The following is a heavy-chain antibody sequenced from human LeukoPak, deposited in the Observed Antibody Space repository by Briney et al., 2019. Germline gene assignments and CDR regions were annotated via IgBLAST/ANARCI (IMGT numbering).Heavy chain of an antibody. CDR2: VSSSSSYI. CDR1: GFTFSSYS. V-gene: IGHV3-21*01. Sequence: PGGSLRLSCAASGFTFSSYSMDWVRQAPGKGLEWVSSVSSSSSYIYYADSVKGRFTISRDNAKNSLYLQMNSLRAEDTAVYYCARTPYSSGWEPFDYWGQGTLVTVSS. CDR3: ARTPYSSGWEPFDY. J-gene: IGHJ4*02. D-gene: IGHD6-19*01.